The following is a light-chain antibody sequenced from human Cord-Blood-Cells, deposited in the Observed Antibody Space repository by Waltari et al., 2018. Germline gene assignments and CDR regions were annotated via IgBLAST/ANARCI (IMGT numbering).Light chain of an antibody. CDR2: DVS. Sequence: QSALTQPASVSGSPGQSITISCTGTSSDVGGYNNVSWYQQHPGKAPKLIIYDVSNRPSGVSNRFSGSKSGNTASLTISGLQAEDEADYYCSSYTSSSTYVFGTGTKVTVL. V-gene: IGLV2-14*01. CDR3: SSYTSSSTYV. CDR1: SSDVGGYNN. J-gene: IGLJ1*01.